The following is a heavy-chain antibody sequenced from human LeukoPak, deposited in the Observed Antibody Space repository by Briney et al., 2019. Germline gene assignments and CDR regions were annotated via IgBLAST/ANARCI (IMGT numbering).Heavy chain of an antibody. CDR3: ARLTDYYDSSGYYRNYNWFDP. V-gene: IGHV5-51*01. D-gene: IGHD3-22*01. J-gene: IGHJ5*02. CDR1: GYGFTNYW. CDR2: IYPGDSDT. Sequence: GESLKSSFQGSGYGFTNYWIAWVRPMSGKGLEGMGIIYPGDSDTKYSPTFPAHVTISPDKSINTPYLQWSSLTASATAMYYCARLTDYYDSSGYYRNYNWFDPWGQGTLVTVSS.